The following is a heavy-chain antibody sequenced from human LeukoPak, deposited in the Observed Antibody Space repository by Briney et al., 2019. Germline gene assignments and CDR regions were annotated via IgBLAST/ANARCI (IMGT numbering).Heavy chain of an antibody. Sequence: GGSLRLSCAASGFTVTSTYMNWVRQAPEKGLEWVSSISSSSSYIYYADSVKGRFTISRDNAKNSLYLQMNSLRAEDTAVYYWATPRRGGSYVSGGKGTLVPVP. V-gene: IGHV3-21*01. CDR3: ATPRRGGSYVS. J-gene: IGHJ4*02. CDR2: ISSSSSYI. D-gene: IGHD1-26*01. CDR1: GFTVTSTY.